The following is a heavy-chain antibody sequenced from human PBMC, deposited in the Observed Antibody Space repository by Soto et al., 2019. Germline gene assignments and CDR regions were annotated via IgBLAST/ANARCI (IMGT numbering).Heavy chain of an antibody. CDR1: GYTLTELS. CDR3: ATARDEGGVIVPPYFDY. CDR2: LDPEDGEI. J-gene: IGHJ4*02. V-gene: IGHV1-24*01. D-gene: IGHD3-16*02. Sequence: ASVKVSCKVSGYTLTELSMHWVRQAPGKGLEWMGGLDPEDGEIIYAQKFQGRVTMTKDTSTDTAYMELSSLRSEDTAVYYCATARDEGGVIVPPYFDYWGQGTLVTVSS.